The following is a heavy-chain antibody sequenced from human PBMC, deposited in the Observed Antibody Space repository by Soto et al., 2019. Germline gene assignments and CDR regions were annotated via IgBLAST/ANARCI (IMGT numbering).Heavy chain of an antibody. CDR3: NTWIVTTDY. V-gene: IGHV3-15*01. D-gene: IGHD1-26*01. CDR2: IKSRSDGGTT. CDR1: GFIFTNAW. J-gene: IGHJ4*02. Sequence: EVELVESGGGLVKPGGSLRLSCAASGFIFTNAWMIWVRQAPGKGLEWVGRIKSRSDGGTTDYSAPVKGRFTISRDDSRNMLYLQMNNLKTDDSAVYYCNTWIVTTDYWGQGTRVTVSS.